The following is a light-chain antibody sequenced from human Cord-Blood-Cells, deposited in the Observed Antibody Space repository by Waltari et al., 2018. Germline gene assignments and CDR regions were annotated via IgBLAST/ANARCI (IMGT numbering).Light chain of an antibody. CDR1: SSNIGNNA. V-gene: IGLV1-36*01. CDR2: YDD. CDR3: AAWDDSLNAYV. J-gene: IGLJ1*01. Sequence: QSVLTQPPSVAEAPRQRVTIPCSGSSSNIGNNAVNWYQQPPGKAPKLLIYYDDLLPSGVSDRFSGSKSGTSASLAISGLQSEDEADYYCAAWDDSLNAYVFGTGTKVTVL.